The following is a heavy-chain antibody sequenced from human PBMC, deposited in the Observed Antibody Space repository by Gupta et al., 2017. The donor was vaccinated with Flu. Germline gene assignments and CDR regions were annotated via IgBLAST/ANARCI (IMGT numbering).Heavy chain of an antibody. CDR1: W. J-gene: IGHJ5*02. Sequence: WMSWVRQAAGKGMEWVASIKKDGSEKYYVDSGKGRFTISRDNAKNSLYLQMNNLRAEDTAVYSCARQGGPLWEWMYNWFDPWGQGTLVTVSS. V-gene: IGHV3-7*01. CDR2: IKKDGSEK. CDR3: ARQGGPLWEWMYNWFDP. D-gene: IGHD3-3*01.